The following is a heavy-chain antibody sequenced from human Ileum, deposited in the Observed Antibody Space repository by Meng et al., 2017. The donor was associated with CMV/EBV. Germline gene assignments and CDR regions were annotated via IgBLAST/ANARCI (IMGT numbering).Heavy chain of an antibody. CDR3: TTDPRRAGYSSGWYYFDY. D-gene: IGHD6-19*01. CDR2: IKRKTDGGTT. V-gene: IGHV3-15*01. CDR1: FSNAW. Sequence: FSNAWMSWVGQAPGKGLEWVGRIKRKTDGGTTDYAAPVKGRFTISRDDSKNTLYLQMNSLKTEDTAVYYCTTDPRRAGYSSGWYYFDYWGQGTLVTVSS. J-gene: IGHJ4*02.